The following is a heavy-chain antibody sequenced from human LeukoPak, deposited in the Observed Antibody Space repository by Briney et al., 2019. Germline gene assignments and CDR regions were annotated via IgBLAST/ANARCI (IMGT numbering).Heavy chain of an antibody. J-gene: IGHJ5*02. Sequence: GGSLRLSCAASGXTFSSYWVHWVRQGPGKGLEWVSRIKSDGSSTRYADSVKGRFTVSRDNAKNTLYLQMNSLRAEDTAVYFCASGPAGFAWGQGTLVTVSS. CDR2: IKSDGSST. D-gene: IGHD1-14*01. V-gene: IGHV3-74*01. CDR1: GXTFSSYW. CDR3: ASGPAGFA.